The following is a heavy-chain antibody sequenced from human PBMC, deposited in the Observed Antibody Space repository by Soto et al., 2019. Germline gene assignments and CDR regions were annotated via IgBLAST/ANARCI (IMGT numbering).Heavy chain of an antibody. J-gene: IGHJ4*02. Sequence: EVQLLESGGGLVQPGGSLRLSCAASGFTFSIYAMSWVRQAPGKGLEWVSAISGSSGSTYYADSVKGRFTISRDNSKNTLYLQMNSLRAEDTAVFYCAKGQITETTRSSTVLDYRGQGTLVTVSS. D-gene: IGHD1-7*01. V-gene: IGHV3-23*01. CDR2: ISGSSGST. CDR3: AKGQITETTRSSTVLDY. CDR1: GFTFSIYA.